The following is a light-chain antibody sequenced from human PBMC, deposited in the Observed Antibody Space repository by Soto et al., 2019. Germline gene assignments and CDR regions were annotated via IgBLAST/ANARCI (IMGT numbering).Light chain of an antibody. Sequence: EMVMTQSPAILSVSPGESATLSCRAAQDVTTNFAWYQLRRGQPPRLLIYDISTRATGVPARFSGSGSGTEFTLTISGLQSEDFALYFCQQYNNWPFSFGPGTRLGIK. V-gene: IGKV3-15*01. CDR2: DIS. CDR1: QDVTTN. CDR3: QQYNNWPFS. J-gene: IGKJ5*01.